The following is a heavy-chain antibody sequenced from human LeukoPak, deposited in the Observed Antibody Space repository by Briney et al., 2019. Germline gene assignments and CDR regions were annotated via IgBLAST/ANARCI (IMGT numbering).Heavy chain of an antibody. J-gene: IGHJ4*02. CDR2: IYYTGNT. Sequence: SETLSLTCTASGGSISSSSYYWGWIRQPPGKGLEWIGSIYYTGNTYYNPSLTSRVTISVDTSKNQFSLRLSSVTAADTAVYYCARSLLWLAGGVDYWGQGTLVTVSS. CDR1: GGSISSSSYY. D-gene: IGHD6-19*01. CDR3: ARSLLWLAGGVDY. V-gene: IGHV4-39*01.